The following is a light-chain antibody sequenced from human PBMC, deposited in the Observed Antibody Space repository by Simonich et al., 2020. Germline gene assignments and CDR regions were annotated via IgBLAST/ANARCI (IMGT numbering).Light chain of an antibody. J-gene: IGLJ3*02. Sequence: QSALTQPASVSGSPGQSITISCTGTSSDVGGYNYVSWYQQHPGKAPKLMLYDVSKLPSGVSNRFSGYKSGNTASLTISGLQAEDEADYYCSSYTSSSTWVFGGGTKLTVL. CDR1: SSDVGGYNY. CDR2: DVS. CDR3: SSYTSSSTWV. V-gene: IGLV2-14*01.